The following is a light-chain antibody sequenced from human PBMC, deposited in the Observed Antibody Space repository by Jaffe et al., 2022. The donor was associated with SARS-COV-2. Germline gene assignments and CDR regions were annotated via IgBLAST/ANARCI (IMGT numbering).Light chain of an antibody. Sequence: EIVMTQSPATLSVSPGERATLSCRASQSVSSNLAWYQQKPGQAPRLLIYGASTRATGIPARFSGSGSGTEFTLTISSLQSEDFAVYYCQQYNNWPLLLGGGTKVEIK. CDR3: QQYNNWPLL. V-gene: IGKV3-15*01. CDR1: QSVSSN. CDR2: GAS. J-gene: IGKJ4*01.